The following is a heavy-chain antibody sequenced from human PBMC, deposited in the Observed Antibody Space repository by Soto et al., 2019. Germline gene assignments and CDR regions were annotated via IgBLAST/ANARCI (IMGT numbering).Heavy chain of an antibody. CDR1: GLSLSNARMG. CDR3: ARIMGDCSGGSCYSDPWFDP. J-gene: IGHJ5*02. Sequence: GSGPTLVNPTETLTLTCTVSGLSLSNARMGVSWIRQPPGKALEWLAHIFSNDEKSYSTSLKSRLTISKDTSKSQVVLTMTNMDPVDTATYYCARIMGDCSGGSCYSDPWFDPWGQGTLVTVSS. CDR2: IFSNDEK. V-gene: IGHV2-26*01. D-gene: IGHD2-15*01.